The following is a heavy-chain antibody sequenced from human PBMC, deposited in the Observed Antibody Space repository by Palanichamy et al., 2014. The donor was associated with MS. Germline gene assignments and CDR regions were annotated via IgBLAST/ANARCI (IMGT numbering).Heavy chain of an antibody. CDR2: ISNSGIT. CDR3: ARDYCSGNTCYFVSAVFDY. Sequence: PQLQESGPGLVKPSETLSLTCAVSGSSIRNNDYYWGWIRQSPGKGLEWIGSISNSGITQFNPSLKSRVTISVDTSKNQFSLEVTSVTAADTAVYYCARDYCSGNTCYFVSAVFDYWGQGIPVTVSS. V-gene: IGHV4-39*07. D-gene: IGHD2-15*01. CDR1: GSSIRNNDYY. J-gene: IGHJ4*02.